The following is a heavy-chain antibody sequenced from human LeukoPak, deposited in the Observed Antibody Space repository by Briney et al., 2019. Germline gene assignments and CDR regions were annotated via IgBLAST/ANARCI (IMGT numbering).Heavy chain of an antibody. CDR2: FDPEDGET. CDR1: GYTLTELS. V-gene: IGHV1-24*01. CDR3: ATPPRYYDSSGYTY. D-gene: IGHD3-22*01. J-gene: IGHJ4*02. Sequence: ASVKVSCKVSGYTLTELSMHWVRQAPGRGLEWMGGFDPEDGETIYAQKFQGRVTMTEDTSTDTAYMELSSLRSEDTAVYNCATPPRYYDSSGYTYWGQGTLVTVSS.